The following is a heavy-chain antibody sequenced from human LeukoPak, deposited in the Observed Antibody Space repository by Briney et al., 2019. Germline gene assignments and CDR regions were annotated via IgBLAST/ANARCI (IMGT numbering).Heavy chain of an antibody. CDR2: ISGTGGNT. D-gene: IGHD3-16*01. V-gene: IGHV3-23*01. Sequence: GGSLRLSCAASGFTLNSYAMTWVRQAPGKGLEWVSSISGTGGNTDYADPVKGRFTISRDNSKNTLYLQMNSLRADDTAIYYCARNQQLGGHSYYYYGMDVWGQGTTVTVSS. CDR1: GFTLNSYA. CDR3: ARNQQLGGHSYYYYGMDV. J-gene: IGHJ6*02.